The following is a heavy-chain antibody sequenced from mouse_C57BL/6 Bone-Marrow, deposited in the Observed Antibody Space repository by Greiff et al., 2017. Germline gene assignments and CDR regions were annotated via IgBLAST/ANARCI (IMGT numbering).Heavy chain of an antibody. CDR3: CSYFDY. CDR1: GYTFTDSY. Sequence: QVQLQQSGPELVKPGASVKISCKASGYTFTDSYINWVKQRPGQGLEWIGWIFPGSGSTYYNEKFKGKATLTVDKSSSTAYMLLSSLTSEDSAVCNPCSYFDYWGQGTTLTVSS. CDR2: IFPGSGST. J-gene: IGHJ2*01. V-gene: IGHV1-75*01.